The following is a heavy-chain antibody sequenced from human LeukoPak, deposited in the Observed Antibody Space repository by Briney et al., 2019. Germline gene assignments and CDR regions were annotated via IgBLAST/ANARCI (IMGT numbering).Heavy chain of an antibody. J-gene: IGHJ4*02. CDR2: IYYSGST. CDR3: ARVDYDILTGYAYYFDY. V-gene: IGHV4-59*01. Sequence: PSETLSLTCTVSGGSISSYYWSWIRQPPGKGLEWIGYIYYSGSTNYNPSLKSRVTISVDTSKNQFSLKLSSVTAADTAVYYCARVDYDILTGYAYYFDYWGQGTLVPVSS. D-gene: IGHD3-9*01. CDR1: GGSISSYY.